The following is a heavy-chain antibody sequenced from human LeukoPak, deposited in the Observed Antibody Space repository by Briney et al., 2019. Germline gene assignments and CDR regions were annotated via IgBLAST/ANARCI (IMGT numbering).Heavy chain of an antibody. Sequence: PGGSLRLSCAASGFTFSSYAMSWVRKAPGEGLVWVSTISGSSGSTYYADSVKGRFTISRDNSKNTLYLQMNSLRAEDTAVYYCARVSGVRGVIGVDYWGQGTLVTVSS. D-gene: IGHD3-10*01. CDR1: GFTFSSYA. J-gene: IGHJ4*02. CDR3: ARVSGVRGVIGVDY. V-gene: IGHV3-23*01. CDR2: ISGSSGST.